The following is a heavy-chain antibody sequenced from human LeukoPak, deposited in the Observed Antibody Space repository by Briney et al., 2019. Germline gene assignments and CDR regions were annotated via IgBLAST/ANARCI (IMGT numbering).Heavy chain of an antibody. CDR1: GFTFSSYS. Sequence: GGSLRLSCAASGFTFSSYSMNWVRQAPGKGLEWVSSISSSSSYIYYADSVKGRFTISRDNAKNSLYLQMNSLRADDTAVYCCASPTVTTSLDYWGQGTLVTVSS. CDR3: ASPTVTTSLDY. J-gene: IGHJ4*02. D-gene: IGHD4-17*01. V-gene: IGHV3-21*01. CDR2: ISSSSSYI.